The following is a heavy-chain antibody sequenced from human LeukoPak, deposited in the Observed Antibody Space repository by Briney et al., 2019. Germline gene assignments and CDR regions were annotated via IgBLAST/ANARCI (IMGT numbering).Heavy chain of an antibody. CDR3: ARDREGTGIWRDY. J-gene: IGHJ4*02. V-gene: IGHV1-18*01. D-gene: IGHD1-1*01. Sequence: SVKVSCTASGYTFNNSGISWLRDAPGQGLEWMGWINARNGFTNYAQKFQGRLTMTTDTSTTTAHMDLRGLTSDDTAVYYCARDREGTGIWRDYWGQGTLVTVSS. CDR2: INARNGFT. CDR1: GYTFNNSG.